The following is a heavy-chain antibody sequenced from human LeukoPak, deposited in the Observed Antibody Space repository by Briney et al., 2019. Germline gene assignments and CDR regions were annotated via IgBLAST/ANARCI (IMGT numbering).Heavy chain of an antibody. D-gene: IGHD2-15*01. Sequence: GASVKVSCKASGGTFSSYAISWVRQAPGQGLEWMGGIIPIFGTANYAQKFQGRVTITADKSTSTAYMELSSLRSEDTAVYYCARGDDCSGGSCYSWFFQHWGQGTLVTVSS. CDR2: IIPIFGTA. CDR3: ARGDDCSGGSCYSWFFQH. CDR1: GGTFSSYA. J-gene: IGHJ1*01. V-gene: IGHV1-69*06.